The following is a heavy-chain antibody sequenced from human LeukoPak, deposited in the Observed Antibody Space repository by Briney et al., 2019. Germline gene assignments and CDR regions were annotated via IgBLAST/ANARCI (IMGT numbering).Heavy chain of an antibody. CDR1: GGSINSYY. Sequence: PSETLSLTCTVSGGSINSYYWSWIRQPPGKGLEWIGYIYYSGNTNYNPSLKSGASISIDTSKNQLSLQLSSVTAADTAVYYCARDRDSSGLRDFWLWGRGTLVTVSA. CDR2: IYYSGNT. J-gene: IGHJ2*01. V-gene: IGHV4-59*01. D-gene: IGHD3-22*01. CDR3: ARDRDSSGLRDFWL.